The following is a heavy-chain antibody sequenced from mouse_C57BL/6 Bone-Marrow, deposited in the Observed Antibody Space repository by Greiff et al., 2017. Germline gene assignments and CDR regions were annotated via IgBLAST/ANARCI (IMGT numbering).Heavy chain of an antibody. CDR3: TRRGLWPHYYAMDY. D-gene: IGHD1-1*02. CDR2: ISSGGDYI. CDR1: GFTFSSYA. J-gene: IGHJ4*01. V-gene: IGHV5-9-1*02. Sequence: EVKLMESGEGLVKPGGSLKLSCAASGFTFSSYAMSWVRQTPEKRLEWVAYISSGGDYIYYAATVKGRFTISRDNARNTLYLQMSSLKSEDTAMXYCTRRGLWPHYYAMDYWGQGTSVTVSA.